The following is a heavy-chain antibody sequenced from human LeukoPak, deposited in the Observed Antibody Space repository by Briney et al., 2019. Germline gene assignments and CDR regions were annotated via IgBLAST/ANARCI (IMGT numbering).Heavy chain of an antibody. V-gene: IGHV4-30-2*01. Sequence: PSETLSLTCAVSGGSISSGGYSWSWIRQPPGKGLEWIGYIYHGGSTYYNPSLKSRVTISVDRSKNQFSLKLSSVTAADTAVYYCARSAPTYYYDSSGFDAFDIWGQGTMVTVSS. CDR2: IYHGGST. J-gene: IGHJ3*02. CDR1: GGSISSGGYS. CDR3: ARSAPTYYYDSSGFDAFDI. D-gene: IGHD3-22*01.